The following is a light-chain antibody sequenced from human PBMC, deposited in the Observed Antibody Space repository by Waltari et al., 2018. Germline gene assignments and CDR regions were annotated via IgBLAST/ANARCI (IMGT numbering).Light chain of an antibody. CDR3: SSQSSNDVVL. Sequence: QSALTQPASVSGSPGQSVTIFCAGTRNDVGGYNSVSWYQEHPGQAPRVIIYDGSDRPSGVSDRFSGFKSGNTASLTISGLQAEDEADYYCSSQSSNDVVLFGGGTKLTVL. J-gene: IGLJ2*01. CDR1: RNDVGGYNS. CDR2: DGS. V-gene: IGLV2-14*01.